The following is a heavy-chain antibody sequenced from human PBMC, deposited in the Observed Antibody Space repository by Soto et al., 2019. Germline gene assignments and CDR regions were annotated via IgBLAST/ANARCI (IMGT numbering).Heavy chain of an antibody. J-gene: IGHJ4*02. CDR1: GYTFTGYY. Sequence: ASVKVSCKASGYTFTGYYMHWVRQAPGQGLEWMGWINPNSGGTNYAQKFQGWVTMTRDTSISTAYMELSRLRSDDTAVYYCARVHGLFGELTSYYFDYWGQGTLVTVSS. CDR3: ARVHGLFGELTSYYFDY. D-gene: IGHD3-10*02. V-gene: IGHV1-2*04. CDR2: INPNSGGT.